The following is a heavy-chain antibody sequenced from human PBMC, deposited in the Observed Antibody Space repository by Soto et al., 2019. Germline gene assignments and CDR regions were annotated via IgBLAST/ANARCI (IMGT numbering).Heavy chain of an antibody. Sequence: PGGSLRLSCAAPWFTLDDYTLHLVRQAPGKGLEWVSAISGSGGSTYYADSVKGRFTISRDNSKNTLYLQMNSLRAEDTAVYYCAKDPPSSSWSEYFQHWGQGTLVTVSS. CDR1: WFTLDDYT. CDR2: ISGSGGST. CDR3: AKDPPSSSWSEYFQH. J-gene: IGHJ1*01. V-gene: IGHV3-23*01. D-gene: IGHD6-13*01.